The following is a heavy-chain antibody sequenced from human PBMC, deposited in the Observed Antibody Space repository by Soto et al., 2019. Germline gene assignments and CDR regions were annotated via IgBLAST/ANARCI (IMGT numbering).Heavy chain of an antibody. CDR3: ARDTAEAGHDY. CDR2: IRSNGGST. V-gene: IGHV3-64*01. J-gene: IGHJ4*02. CDR1: GFTFRSYA. Sequence: EVQLVESGGGLVQPGGSLRLSCEASGFTFRSYAMHWVRQAPGKGLEYVSTIRSNGGSTYYANSMEGRFTISRDNFKNTLYLQMGSLRAEDTDVYYCARDTAEAGHDYWGQGTLVTVSS.